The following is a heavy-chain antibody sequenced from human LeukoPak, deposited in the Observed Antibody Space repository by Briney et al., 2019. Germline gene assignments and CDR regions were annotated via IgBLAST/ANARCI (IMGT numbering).Heavy chain of an antibody. V-gene: IGHV3-23*01. J-gene: IGHJ1*01. CDR1: GFTFSSYA. Sequence: GGSLRLSCAASGFTFSSYAMSWVRQAPGKGLEWVSAISGSGGSTYYADSVKGRFTISRDNSKNTLYLQMNSLRAEDTAVYYCARVPITLAGTKDAKYFQHWGQGTLVTVSS. CDR3: ARVPITLAGTKDAKYFQH. D-gene: IGHD6-19*01. CDR2: ISGSGGST.